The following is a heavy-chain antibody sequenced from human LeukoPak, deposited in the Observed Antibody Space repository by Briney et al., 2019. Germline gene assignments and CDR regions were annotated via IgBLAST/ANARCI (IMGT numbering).Heavy chain of an antibody. D-gene: IGHD2-2*01. CDR2: ISYDGSNK. J-gene: IGHJ4*02. CDR3: GILQIVPVAMPFDY. CDR1: GFIFSNYA. V-gene: IGHV3-30*04. Sequence: GGSLRLSCAASGFIFSNYAMHWVRQAPGKGLEWVAVISYDGSNKYYADSVKGRFTISRDNSKNTLYLQMNSLRAEDTAVYYCGILQIVPVAMPFDYWGQGTLVTDSS.